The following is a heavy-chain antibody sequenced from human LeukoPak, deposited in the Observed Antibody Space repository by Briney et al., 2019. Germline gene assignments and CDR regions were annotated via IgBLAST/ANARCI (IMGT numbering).Heavy chain of an antibody. CDR3: ARAPDPPDYYYDSSGYYFFDY. J-gene: IGHJ4*02. CDR2: IYTSGST. D-gene: IGHD3-22*01. Sequence: SETLSLTCTVSGGSISSGSYYWSWIRQPAGKGLEWIGRIYTSGSTNYNPSLKSRVTISVDTSKNQSSLKLSSVTAADTAVYYYARAPDPPDYYYDSSGYYFFDYWGQGTLVTVSS. CDR1: GGSISSGSYY. V-gene: IGHV4-61*02.